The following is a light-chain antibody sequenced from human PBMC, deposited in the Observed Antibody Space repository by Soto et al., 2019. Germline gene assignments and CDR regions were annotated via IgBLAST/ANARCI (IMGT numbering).Light chain of an antibody. V-gene: IGLV1-51*01. Sequence: QSVLTQPPSVSAAPGQKVTISCSGSSFNIGGNYVSWYVQLPGTAPKFLIYGNNKRPSGIPDRFSGSKSGTSATLGITGLQTEDEAAYYCATWDSSLGAVVFGGGTK. CDR3: ATWDSSLGAVV. J-gene: IGLJ3*02. CDR2: GNN. CDR1: SFNIGGNY.